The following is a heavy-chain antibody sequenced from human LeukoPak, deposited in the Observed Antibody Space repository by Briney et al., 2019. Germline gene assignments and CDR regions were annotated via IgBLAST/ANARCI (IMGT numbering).Heavy chain of an antibody. J-gene: IGHJ6*03. Sequence: GGSLRLSCAASGFTFSSYNMNWVRQAPGRGLGWVSSISSGSTYIYYADSVKGRFTISRDNAKNSLFLQMNSLRAEDTAVYYCARVQSGQGYYYYYMDVWGKGTTVTVSS. CDR3: ARVQSGQGYYYYYMDV. CDR1: GFTFSSYN. CDR2: ISSGSTYI. V-gene: IGHV3-21*01.